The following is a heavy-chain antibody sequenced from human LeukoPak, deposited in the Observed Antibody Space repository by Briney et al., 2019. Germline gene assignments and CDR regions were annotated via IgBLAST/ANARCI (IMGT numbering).Heavy chain of an antibody. CDR1: GFSLSTRGMC. V-gene: IGHV2-70*11. Sequence: SGPALVKPTQTLTLTCTFSGFSLSTRGMCVSWIRQPPGKALEWLARIDWDDDKYYSTSLRTRLTISKDTSKSQVVLTMTNMDPVDTATYYCARRYCDSTSCYAPFLDYWGQGTLVTVSS. J-gene: IGHJ4*02. CDR2: IDWDDDK. CDR3: ARRYCDSTSCYAPFLDY. D-gene: IGHD2-2*01.